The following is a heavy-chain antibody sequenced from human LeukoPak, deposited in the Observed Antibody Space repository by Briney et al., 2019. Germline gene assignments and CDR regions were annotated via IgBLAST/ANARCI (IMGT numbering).Heavy chain of an antibody. V-gene: IGHV3-23*01. CDR3: AKESVVRYFDWSYSGEFDY. CDR2: ISGSGGST. J-gene: IGHJ4*02. CDR1: GFTFSSYA. Sequence: GGSLRLSCAASGFTFSSYAMSWARRAPGKGLEWVSAISGSGGSTYYADSVKGRFTISRDNSKNTLYLQMNSLRAEDTAVYYCAKESVVRYFDWSYSGEFDYWGQGTLVTVSS. D-gene: IGHD3-9*01.